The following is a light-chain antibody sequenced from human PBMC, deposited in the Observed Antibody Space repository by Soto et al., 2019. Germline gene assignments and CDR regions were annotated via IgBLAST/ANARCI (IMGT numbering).Light chain of an antibody. J-gene: IGKJ4*01. Sequence: ETVMTQSPATLSVSPGERATLSCWASQSVSTNLAWYQQKPGQVPRLLIYGASTRASDIPARFSGSGSGTEFTLTISSLQSEDFAVYYCQQYNEWPLTFGGGTKVEIE. CDR1: QSVSTN. V-gene: IGKV3-15*01. CDR2: GAS. CDR3: QQYNEWPLT.